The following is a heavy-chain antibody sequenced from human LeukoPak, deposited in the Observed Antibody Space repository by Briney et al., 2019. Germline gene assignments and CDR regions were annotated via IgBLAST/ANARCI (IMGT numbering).Heavy chain of an antibody. V-gene: IGHV4-59*12. D-gene: IGHD4-17*01. J-gene: IGHJ4*02. CDR2: VYYTGLT. Sequence: SETLSLTCTVSGGSISTYYWSWIRQPPGKELEWLGYVYYTGLTNYNPSLKSRVTISVDTSKNQFSLKLSSVTAADTAVYYCARVARLYGDPSYFDYWGQGTLVTVSS. CDR1: GGSISTYY. CDR3: ARVARLYGDPSYFDY.